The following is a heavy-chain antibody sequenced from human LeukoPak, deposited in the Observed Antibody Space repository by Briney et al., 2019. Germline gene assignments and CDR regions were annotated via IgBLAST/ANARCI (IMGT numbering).Heavy chain of an antibody. V-gene: IGHV1-18*01. CDR3: ARDAVGYCSGGSCYPGYFDY. D-gene: IGHD2-15*01. CDR2: ISAYSGNA. CDR1: GYTFIAYG. J-gene: IGHJ4*02. Sequence: ASVKVSFKASGYTFIAYGISWVRQAPGQGLEWMGWISAYSGNANYAQKVQGRVTVTTDTSTSTAYMELTSLTSDDTAVYYCARDAVGYCSGGSCYPGYFDYWGQGTLVTVSS.